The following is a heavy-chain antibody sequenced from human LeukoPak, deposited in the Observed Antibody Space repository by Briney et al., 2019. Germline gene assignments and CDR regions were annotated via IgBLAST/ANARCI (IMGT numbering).Heavy chain of an antibody. J-gene: IGHJ6*03. CDR3: ARHAPIVGAFTILYYYYYMDV. CDR1: GGSFSGYY. CDR2: INDSGSG. Sequence: SETLSLTCGVFGGSFSGYYWSWIRQPPGKGLEWIGEINDSGSGNYNSSLKSRVTISVDTSKNQFSLKVSSVTAADTAVYYCARHAPIVGAFTILYYYYYMDVWGKGTTVTISS. V-gene: IGHV4-34*01. D-gene: IGHD1-26*01.